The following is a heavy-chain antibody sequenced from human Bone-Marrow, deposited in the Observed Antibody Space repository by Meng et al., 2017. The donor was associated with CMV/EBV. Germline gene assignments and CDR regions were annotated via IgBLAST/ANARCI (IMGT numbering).Heavy chain of an antibody. CDR1: GYTFTGYY. D-gene: IGHD6-13*01. V-gene: IGHV1-2*02. Sequence: ASVKVSCKASGYTFTGYYMHWVRQAPGQGLEWMGWINPNSGGTNYAQKFQGRVTMTRDTSISTAYMELSRLRSDDTAVYYCARDEQQHHGPSDYCGQGTLVTVSS. CDR2: INPNSGGT. J-gene: IGHJ4*02. CDR3: ARDEQQHHGPSDY.